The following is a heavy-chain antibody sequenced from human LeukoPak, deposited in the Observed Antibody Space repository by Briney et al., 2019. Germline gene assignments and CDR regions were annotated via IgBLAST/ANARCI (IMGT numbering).Heavy chain of an antibody. J-gene: IGHJ4*02. D-gene: IGHD5-12*01. Sequence: PSETLSLTCTVSGDSISGGRDCWGWIRQPPGKGLEWIGTFYYTGSTYYNPSLRSRVSISVDTSKNQFSLKLSSVTAADTAVYYCARCEKYSGYDLWALYFDYWGQGTLVTVSS. CDR3: ARCEKYSGYDLWALYFDY. CDR1: GDSISGGRDC. CDR2: FYYTGST. V-gene: IGHV4-39*07.